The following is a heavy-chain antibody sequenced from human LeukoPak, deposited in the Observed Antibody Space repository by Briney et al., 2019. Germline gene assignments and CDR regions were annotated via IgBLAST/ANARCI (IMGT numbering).Heavy chain of an antibody. CDR3: ARDPRYYDSGVVDY. Sequence: GGSLRLSCAASGFTVSTNYINWVRQAPGNGLEWASVISSGGTTYYADSVKGRFTVSRDNSKNTVYLQMNSLRAEDTAVYYCARDPRYYDSGVVDYWGQGTLVTVSS. D-gene: IGHD3-22*01. J-gene: IGHJ4*02. CDR1: GFTVSTNY. CDR2: ISSGGTT. V-gene: IGHV3-53*01.